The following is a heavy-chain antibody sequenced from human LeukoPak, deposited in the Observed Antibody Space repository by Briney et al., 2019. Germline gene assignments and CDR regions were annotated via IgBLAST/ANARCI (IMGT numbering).Heavy chain of an antibody. Sequence: GASVKVSCKASGYTFTGYYMHWVRQAPGQGLEWMGWINPNSGGTNYAQNFQGRVTMTRDTSISTAYMELSRLRSDDTAVYYCARDVSDYYDSSGYYNWFDPWGQGTLVTVSS. V-gene: IGHV1-2*02. D-gene: IGHD3-22*01. CDR3: ARDVSDYYDSSGYYNWFDP. CDR2: INPNSGGT. CDR1: GYTFTGYY. J-gene: IGHJ5*02.